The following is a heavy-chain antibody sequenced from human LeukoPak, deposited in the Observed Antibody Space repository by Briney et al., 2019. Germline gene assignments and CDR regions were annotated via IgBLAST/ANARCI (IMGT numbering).Heavy chain of an antibody. CDR1: GGSISSYY. D-gene: IGHD3-3*01. CDR2: IYYSGST. V-gene: IGHV4-59*01. CDR3: AIAARRSGYLNWFDP. J-gene: IGHJ5*02. Sequence: SETLSLTCTVSGGSISSYYWSWIRQPPGKGLEWIGYIYYSGSTNYNPSLKSRVTISVDTSKNQFSLKLSSVTAADTAVYYCAIAARRSGYLNWFDPWGQGTLVTVSS.